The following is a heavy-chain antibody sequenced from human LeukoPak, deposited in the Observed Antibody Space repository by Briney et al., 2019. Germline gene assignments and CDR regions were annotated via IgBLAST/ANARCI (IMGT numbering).Heavy chain of an antibody. D-gene: IGHD6-13*01. J-gene: IGHJ4*02. CDR2: IGNSGGTS. CDR1: GFTFSTSA. V-gene: IGHV3-23*01. Sequence: GGSLRLSCAASGFTFSTSAMSWVRQAPGKGLEWVSSIGNSGGTSYYAYSVKGRFTISRDNSKNTLYLQMNSLRAEDTALYYCAKLLPAAGTGYWGQGTLVTVSS. CDR3: AKLLPAAGTGY.